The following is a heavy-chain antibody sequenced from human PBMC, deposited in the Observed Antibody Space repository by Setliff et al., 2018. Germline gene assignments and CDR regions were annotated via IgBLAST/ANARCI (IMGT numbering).Heavy chain of an antibody. V-gene: IGHV3-15*01. CDR2: IKSKTDGGTT. J-gene: IGHJ6*02. CDR3: TTEIRWELLPNY. CDR1: GFTFNNAW. D-gene: IGHD1-26*01. Sequence: GSLRLSCAASGFTFNNAWMSWVRQAPGKGLEWVGRIKSKTDGGTTDYAAPVKGRFTISRDDSKNTLYLQMDSLTTEDTAVYYCTTEIRWELLPNYWGQGTTVTVSS.